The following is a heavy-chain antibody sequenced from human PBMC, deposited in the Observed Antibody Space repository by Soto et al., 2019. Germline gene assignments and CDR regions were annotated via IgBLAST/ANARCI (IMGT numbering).Heavy chain of an antibody. Sequence: QVQLVESGGGVVQPGRSLRLSCAASGFTFSSYGMHWVRQAPGKGLEWVAVISYDGSNKYYADSVKGRFTISRDNSKNTLYLQMNSLSPKDTGVYYCAKAKREMATITCLAYWGQGTMVTVTS. CDR1: GFTFSSYG. D-gene: IGHD5-12*01. V-gene: IGHV3-30*18. J-gene: IGHJ4*02. CDR2: ISYDGSNK. CDR3: AKAKREMATITCLAY.